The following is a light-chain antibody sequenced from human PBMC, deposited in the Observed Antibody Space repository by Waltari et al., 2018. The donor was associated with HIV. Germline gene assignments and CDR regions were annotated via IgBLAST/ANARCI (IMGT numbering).Light chain of an antibody. V-gene: IGLV2-23*02. CDR1: SSDVGGYNY. CDR3: CSHAGTTTLD. J-gene: IGLJ2*01. CDR2: DIN. Sequence: QSALTQPASVSGSPGQSITISCTGTSSDVGGYNYVSWYQQHPGKAPKLMIYDINKRPSGVSNRFSGSKSGNTASLTISGVQAEDEADYYCCSHAGTTTLDFGGGTKLTVL.